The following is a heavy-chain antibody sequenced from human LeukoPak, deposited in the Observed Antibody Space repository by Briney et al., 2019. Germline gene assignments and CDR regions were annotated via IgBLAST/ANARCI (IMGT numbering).Heavy chain of an antibody. J-gene: IGHJ5*02. CDR2: INHSGST. V-gene: IGHV4-34*01. Sequence: PSETLSLTCAVYGGSFSGYYWSWIRQPPGKGLEWIGEINHSGSTNYNPSLKSRVTISVDTSKNQFSLKLSSVTAADTAVYYCARRKYYYDSSGPWNWFDPWGQGTLVTVSS. D-gene: IGHD3-22*01. CDR3: ARRKYYYDSSGPWNWFDP. CDR1: GGSFSGYY.